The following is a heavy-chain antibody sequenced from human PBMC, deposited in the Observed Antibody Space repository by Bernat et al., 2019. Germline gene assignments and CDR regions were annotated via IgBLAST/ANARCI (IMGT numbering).Heavy chain of an antibody. CDR3: ARVYSSGWSRAEYFQH. CDR1: GFTFSSYA. D-gene: IGHD6-19*01. CDR2: IYSGGST. J-gene: IGHJ1*01. Sequence: EVQLLESGGDLVQPGGSLRLSCAASGFTFSSYAMSWVRQAPGKGLEWVSVIYSGGSTYYADSVKGRFTISRDNSKNTLYLQMNSLRAEDTAVYYCARVYSSGWSRAEYFQHWGQGTLVTVSS. V-gene: IGHV3-66*01.